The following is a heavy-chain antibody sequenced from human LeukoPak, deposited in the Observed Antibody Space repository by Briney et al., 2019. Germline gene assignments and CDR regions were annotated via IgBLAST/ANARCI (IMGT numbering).Heavy chain of an antibody. CDR2: ICTSGTT. CDR3: ARGSHYGSGRPFDY. CDR1: GDSMSSYY. Sequence: PSETLSLTCTVSGDSMSSYYWSWIRQPAGKGLEWIGRICTSGTTSYNPSLKSRVAMSVDTSKNQFSLKLNSVTATDTAVYYCARGSHYGSGRPFDYWGQGTLVTVSS. V-gene: IGHV4-4*07. J-gene: IGHJ4*02. D-gene: IGHD3-10*01.